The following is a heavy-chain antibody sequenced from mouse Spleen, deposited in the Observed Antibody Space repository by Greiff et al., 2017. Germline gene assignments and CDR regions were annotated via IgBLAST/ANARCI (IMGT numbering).Heavy chain of an antibody. CDR3: ARQGNWDDAMDY. J-gene: IGHJ4*01. D-gene: IGHD4-1*01. Sequence: EVQLVESGGGLVQPGGSLKLSCATSGFTFSDYYMYWVRQTPEKRLEWVAYISNGGGSTYYPDTVKGRFTISRDNAKNTLYLQMSRLKSEDTAMYYCARQGNWDDAMDYWGQGTSVTVSS. CDR2: ISNGGGST. V-gene: IGHV5-12*02. CDR1: GFTFSDYY.